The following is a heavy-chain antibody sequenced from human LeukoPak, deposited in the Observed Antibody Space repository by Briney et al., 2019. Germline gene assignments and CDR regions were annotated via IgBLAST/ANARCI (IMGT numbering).Heavy chain of an antibody. CDR3: ARDRWEAAAGQPNWFDP. D-gene: IGHD6-13*01. Sequence: SETLSLTCTVSGGSISSYYWSWIRQPPGKGLEWIGYIYYSGSNNYNPSLKSRVTISVDTSKNQFSLKLSSVTAADTAVYYCARDRWEAAAGQPNWFDPWGQGTLVTVSS. V-gene: IGHV4-59*01. CDR2: IYYSGSN. J-gene: IGHJ5*02. CDR1: GGSISSYY.